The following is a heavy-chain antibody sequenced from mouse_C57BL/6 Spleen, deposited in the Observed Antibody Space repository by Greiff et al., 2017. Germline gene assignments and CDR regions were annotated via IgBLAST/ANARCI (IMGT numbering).Heavy chain of an antibody. J-gene: IGHJ1*03. D-gene: IGHD1-1*01. Sequence: QVQLQQPGAELVRPGSSVKLSCKASGYTFTSYWMHWVKQRPIQGLEWIGNIDPSDSDTNYNGKFKGKATLTVDKSSSTAYMQLSSLTSEDFAVDYCAIESQLASYGYFDVWGTGTTVTVSS. V-gene: IGHV1-52*01. CDR3: AIESQLASYGYFDV. CDR1: GYTFTSYW. CDR2: IDPSDSDT.